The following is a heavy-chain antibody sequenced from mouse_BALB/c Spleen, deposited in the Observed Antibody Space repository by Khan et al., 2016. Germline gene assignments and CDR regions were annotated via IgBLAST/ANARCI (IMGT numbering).Heavy chain of an antibody. CDR1: GYAFSSYW. V-gene: IGHV1-80*01. J-gene: IGHJ4*01. Sequence: QVQLKESGAELVRPGSSVKISCKASGYAFSSYWMNWVKQRPGQGLEWIGQIYPGDGDTNYNGKFKGKATLTADKSSSTAYMQLSSLTSEDSAVCCCARGGVDGYCVDAMDCWGQGTSVTVSS. D-gene: IGHD2-3*01. CDR3: ARGGVDGYCVDAMDC. CDR2: IYPGDGDT.